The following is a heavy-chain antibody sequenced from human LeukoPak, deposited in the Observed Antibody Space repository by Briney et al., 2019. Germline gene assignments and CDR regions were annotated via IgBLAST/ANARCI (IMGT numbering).Heavy chain of an antibody. D-gene: IGHD3-10*01. J-gene: IGHJ3*02. Sequence: PSQTRSLTCTVSGGSITSISYVWGWIRHPPGSGLEWIGIIHDSGSIYYSPSLKSRLSISIDTSKNQSSLKLSSVTAADTAVYYCASQKTLVRGAIRLFDASDIWGQGTVLTVSS. CDR2: IHDSGSI. V-gene: IGHV4-39*01. CDR3: ASQKTLVRGAIRLFDASDI. CDR1: GGSITSISYV.